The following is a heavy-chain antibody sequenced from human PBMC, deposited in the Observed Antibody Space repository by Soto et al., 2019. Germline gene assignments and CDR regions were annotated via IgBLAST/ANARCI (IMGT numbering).Heavy chain of an antibody. V-gene: IGHV3-23*01. CDR2: ISSSGGST. D-gene: IGHD3-16*02. CDR3: AKVWGLIDPFDY. Sequence: GGSLRLSCAASGFTFSSYAMSWVRQAPGKGLEWVSAISSSGGSTYYADSVKGRFTISRYNSKNTLYLQVNSLRAEDTAVYYCAKVWGLIDPFDYWGQGTLVTVSS. CDR1: GFTFSSYA. J-gene: IGHJ4*02.